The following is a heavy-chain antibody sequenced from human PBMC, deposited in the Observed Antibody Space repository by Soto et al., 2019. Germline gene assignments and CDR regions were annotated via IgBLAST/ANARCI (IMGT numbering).Heavy chain of an antibody. Sequence: EVQLLESGGGLVQPGGSLRLSCAASGLTFSSYAMSWVRQAPGKGLEWVSSISRRAGATYYADSVRGRFTISTDDSKNTLYLPMSSLRAEDTAVYYCTKDGEAAAAAPSYWGKGTLVTVSS. V-gene: IGHV3-23*01. D-gene: IGHD6-13*01. J-gene: IGHJ4*02. CDR3: TKDGEAAAAAPSY. CDR1: GLTFSSYA. CDR2: ISRRAGAT.